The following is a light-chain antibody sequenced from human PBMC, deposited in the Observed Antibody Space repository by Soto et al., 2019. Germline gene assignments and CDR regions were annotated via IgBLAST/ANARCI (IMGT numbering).Light chain of an antibody. CDR1: SSDVGGYNY. CDR3: SSYTSSSSVV. CDR2: EVS. Sequence: QSALTQPASVSGSPGQSITISCTGTSSDVGGYNYVSWYQQHPGKAPKLTIYEVSNRPSGVSNRFSGSKSGNTASLTISGLKAEDEADYYCSSYTSSSSVVFGGGTQLTVL. J-gene: IGLJ2*01. V-gene: IGLV2-14*01.